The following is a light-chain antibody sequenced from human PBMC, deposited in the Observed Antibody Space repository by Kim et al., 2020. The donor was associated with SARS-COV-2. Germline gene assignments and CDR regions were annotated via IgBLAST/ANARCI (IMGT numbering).Light chain of an antibody. CDR2: ANT. CDR3: QSYDSRLSGSV. J-gene: IGLJ2*01. CDR1: SSNIGAGYD. V-gene: IGLV1-40*01. Sequence: QSVLTQPPSVSGAPGQRVTISCTGSSSNIGAGYDVHWYQQFPGTAPKLLIYANTNRPSGVPDRFSGSKSGTSASLAITGLQTEDEADYYCQSYDSRLSGSVFGGGTKVTVL.